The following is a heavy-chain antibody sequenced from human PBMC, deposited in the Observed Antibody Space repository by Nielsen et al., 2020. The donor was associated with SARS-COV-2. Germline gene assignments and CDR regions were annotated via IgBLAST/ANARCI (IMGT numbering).Heavy chain of an antibody. CDR2: INSDSGNT. V-gene: IGHV1-3*04. D-gene: IGHD3-22*01. CDR1: GYTFTAYA. Sequence: ASVKVSCKASGYTFTAYAIHWVRQDPGQRLEWMGWINSDSGNTKYSQKFRGRVTMTRDTSANTAYMELSSLSSEDTAVYYCARDRPPYDRSAGYFHYWGQGTLVTVSS. J-gene: IGHJ1*01. CDR3: ARDRPPYDRSAGYFHY.